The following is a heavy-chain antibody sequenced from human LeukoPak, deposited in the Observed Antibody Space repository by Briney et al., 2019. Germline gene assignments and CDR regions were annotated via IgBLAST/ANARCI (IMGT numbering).Heavy chain of an antibody. D-gene: IGHD3-16*01. J-gene: IGHJ4*02. CDR2: ISSSSSYI. Sequence: PGGSLRLSCAASGFTFSSYSMNWVRQAPGKGLEWVSSISSSSSYIYYADSVKGRFTISRDNAKNSLYLQMNSLRAEDTAVYYCARGFGAGEKYYFDYWGQGTLVTVSS. CDR1: GFTFSSYS. CDR3: ARGFGAGEKYYFDY. V-gene: IGHV3-21*01.